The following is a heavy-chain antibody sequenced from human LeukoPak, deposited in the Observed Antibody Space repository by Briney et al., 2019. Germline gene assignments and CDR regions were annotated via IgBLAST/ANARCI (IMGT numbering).Heavy chain of an antibody. CDR3: ANLYYYYGMDV. V-gene: IGHV3-23*01. CDR1: GFTFSSYA. J-gene: IGHJ6*02. Sequence: GGSLRLSCAASGFTFSSYAMTWFRQGPGKGLEWVSTISGSGGSTYYADSVKGRFTISRDNSKNTLYLQMNSLRAEDTAVYYCANLYYYYGMDVWGQGTTVTVSS. CDR2: ISGSGGST.